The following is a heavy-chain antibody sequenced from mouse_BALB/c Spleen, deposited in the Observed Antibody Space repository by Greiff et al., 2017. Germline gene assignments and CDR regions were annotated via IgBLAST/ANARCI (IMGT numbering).Heavy chain of an antibody. CDR3: ARAVYDYDEGDFDY. J-gene: IGHJ2*01. D-gene: IGHD2-4*01. CDR2: IWAGGST. V-gene: IGHV2-9*02. CDR1: GFSLTSYG. Sequence: VQLQQSGPGLVAPSQSLSITCTVSGFSLTSYGVHWVRQPPGKGLEWLGVIWAGGSTNYNSALMSRLSISKDNSKSQVFLKMNSLQTDDTAMYYCARAVYDYDEGDFDYWGQGTTLTVSS.